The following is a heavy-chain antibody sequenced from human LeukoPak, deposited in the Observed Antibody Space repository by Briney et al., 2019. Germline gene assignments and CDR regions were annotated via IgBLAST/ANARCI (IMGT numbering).Heavy chain of an antibody. CDR2: IYTSGST. CDR3: ARVYSRWFEY. J-gene: IGHJ5*01. CDR1: GGSMSGYY. V-gene: IGHV4-4*07. D-gene: IGHD6-13*01. Sequence: KPSAPLSLTCSVSGGSMSGYYWSWIRQPAGKGLEWIGRIYTSGSTNYNPSLKSRVTMSVDTSKNQFSLKLTSVTAADTAVYYCARVYSRWFEYWDQGTLVTVSS.